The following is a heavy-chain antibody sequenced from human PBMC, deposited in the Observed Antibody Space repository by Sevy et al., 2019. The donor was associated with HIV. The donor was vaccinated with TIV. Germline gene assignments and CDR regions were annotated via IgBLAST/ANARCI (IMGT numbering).Heavy chain of an antibody. D-gene: IGHD2-21*01. Sequence: GGSLRLSCAASGFTFSGSDMHWVRQVKGKGLEWISSIGTLADTFYADSVKGRFTISRDNAQGYLYLHMSSLKVGDTALYFCVRGLQTHCDRTACPLDYWGQGTLVTVSS. CDR2: IGTLADT. CDR1: GFTFSGSD. J-gene: IGHJ4*02. CDR3: VRGLQTHCDRTACPLDY. V-gene: IGHV3-13*01.